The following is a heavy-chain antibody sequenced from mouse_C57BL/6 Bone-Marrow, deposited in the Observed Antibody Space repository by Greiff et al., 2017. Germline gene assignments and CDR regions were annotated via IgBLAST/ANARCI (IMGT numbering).Heavy chain of an antibody. V-gene: IGHV6-3*01. J-gene: IGHJ1*03. CDR1: GFTFSNYW. CDR2: IRLKSDNYAT. CDR3: TYDCDSSRHWYFDV. D-gene: IGHD1-1*01. Sequence: EVMLVESGGGLVQPGGSMKLSCVASGFTFSNYWMNWVRQSPEKGLEWVAQIRLKSDNYATHYAVSVKGRFTISRDDSKSSVYLQVNNLRAEDTSDYSCTYDCDSSRHWYFDVWGTGTTVTVSS.